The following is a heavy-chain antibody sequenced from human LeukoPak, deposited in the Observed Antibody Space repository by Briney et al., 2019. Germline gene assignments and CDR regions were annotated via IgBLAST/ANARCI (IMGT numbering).Heavy chain of an antibody. CDR1: GFSFSTFE. Sequence: TGGSLRLSCVASGFSFSTFEMNWVRQAPGKGLDWVSSVRGRFTISRDNSKNTLYLQMNSLRAEDTAVYYCAKEYYGDYDQPFDYWGQGTLVTVSS. J-gene: IGHJ4*02. CDR3: AKEYYGDYDQPFDY. V-gene: IGHV3-23*01. D-gene: IGHD4-17*01.